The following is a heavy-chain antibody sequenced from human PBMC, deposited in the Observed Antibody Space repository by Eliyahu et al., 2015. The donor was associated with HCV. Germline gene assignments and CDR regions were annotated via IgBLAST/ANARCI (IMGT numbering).Heavy chain of an antibody. J-gene: IGHJ3*02. V-gene: IGHV3-53*01. D-gene: IGHD5-18*01. Sequence: EVQLVESGGGLIQXGGSXRLSCAASGXTVGSNYMSWVRQAPGKGLXWVSALXPGGRTYYTDSVRGRFTISRDNTKNTLFLQMNSLRAEDTAIYFCARGGYSYGGNAFDIWGQGTMVTVSS. CDR1: GXTVGSNY. CDR3: ARGGYSYGGNAFDI. CDR2: LXPGGRT.